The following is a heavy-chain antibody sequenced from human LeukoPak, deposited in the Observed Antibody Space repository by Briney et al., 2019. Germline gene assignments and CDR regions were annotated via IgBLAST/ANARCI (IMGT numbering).Heavy chain of an antibody. D-gene: IGHD2-2*01. J-gene: IGHJ6*03. CDR1: GGSITRYY. V-gene: IGHV4-59*01. Sequence: SETLSLTCSVSGGSITRYYWNWIRQPPGKGLEWIGYIYYSGSTNHNPSLKSRVTISVDTSKNQFSLKLSSVTAADTAVYYCARVPKGYCSSTSCFGVGGYYYYMDVWGKGTTVTVSS. CDR3: ARVPKGYCSSTSCFGVGGYYYYMDV. CDR2: IYYSGST.